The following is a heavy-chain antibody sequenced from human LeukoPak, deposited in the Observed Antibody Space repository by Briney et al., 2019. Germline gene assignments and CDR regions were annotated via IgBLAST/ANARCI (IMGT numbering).Heavy chain of an antibody. CDR1: GGSISSGGYY. V-gene: IGHV4-31*03. CDR3: ARRGRGDSRTPFDY. J-gene: IGHJ4*02. CDR2: IYYSGST. D-gene: IGHD3-10*01. Sequence: PSETLSLTCTVSGGSISSGGYYWSWIRQHPGKGLEWIGYIYYSGSTYYNPSLKSRVTISVDTSKNQFSLKLSSVTAADTAVYYCARRGRGDSRTPFDYWGQGTLVTVSS.